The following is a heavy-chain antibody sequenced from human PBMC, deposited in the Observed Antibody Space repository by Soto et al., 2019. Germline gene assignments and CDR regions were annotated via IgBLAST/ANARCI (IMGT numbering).Heavy chain of an antibody. CDR3: TRRYNWNDNYFDT. Sequence: SETLSLTCTVSGASISVHSYYWTWIRQPPGKGLEWIGSSYYSGTTYFNPSLKSRATISVDTSKNQFSLRLTSVTAADTAIYYCTRRYNWNDNYFDTWGPGALVTVS. J-gene: IGHJ5*02. CDR1: GASISVHSYY. V-gene: IGHV4-39*01. CDR2: SYYSGTT. D-gene: IGHD1-20*01.